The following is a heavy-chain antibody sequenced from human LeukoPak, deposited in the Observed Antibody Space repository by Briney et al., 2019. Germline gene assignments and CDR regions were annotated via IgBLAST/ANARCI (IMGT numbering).Heavy chain of an antibody. J-gene: IGHJ6*02. CDR3: ARAVRYFDRLSEYADYYYYGMDV. CDR1: GFTFSSYG. V-gene: IGHV3-33*01. D-gene: IGHD3-9*01. Sequence: GGSLRLSCAASGFTFSSYGMHWVRQAPGKGLEWVAVIWYDGSNKYYADSVKGRFTISRDNSKNTLYLQMNSLRAEDTAVYYCARAVRYFDRLSEYADYYYYGMDVWGQGTTVTVSS. CDR2: IWYDGSNK.